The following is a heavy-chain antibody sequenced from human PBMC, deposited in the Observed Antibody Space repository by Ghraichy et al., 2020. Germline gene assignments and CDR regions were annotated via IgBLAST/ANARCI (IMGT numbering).Heavy chain of an antibody. Sequence: SETLSLTCTVSGGSISRYYWSWIRQPPGKGLEWIGFIYYSGSANYNPSLKSRVTISVDTSKNLFSLNLSSVTATDTAVYYCARHQDCGGDCYLAFDHWGQGTLVTVSS. CDR3: ARHQDCGGDCYLAFDH. CDR1: GGSISRYY. J-gene: IGHJ4*02. V-gene: IGHV4-59*08. D-gene: IGHD2-21*02. CDR2: IYYSGSA.